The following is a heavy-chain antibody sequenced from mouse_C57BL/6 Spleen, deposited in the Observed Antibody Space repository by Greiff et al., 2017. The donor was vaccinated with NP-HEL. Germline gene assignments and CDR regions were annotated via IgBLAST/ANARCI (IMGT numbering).Heavy chain of an antibody. CDR3: ARENYYGNWYFDV. D-gene: IGHD1-1*01. CDR1: GYTFTDYY. V-gene: IGHV1-76*01. J-gene: IGHJ1*03. CDR2: IYPGSGNT. Sequence: QVHVQQSGAELVRPGASVKLSCKASGYTFTDYYINWVKQRPGQGLEWIARIYPGSGNTYYNEKFKGKATLTAEKSSSTAYMQLSSLTSEDSAVYFCARENYYGNWYFDVWGTGTTVTVSS.